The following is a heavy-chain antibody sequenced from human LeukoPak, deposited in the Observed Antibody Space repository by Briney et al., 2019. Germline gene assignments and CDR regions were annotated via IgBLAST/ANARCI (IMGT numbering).Heavy chain of an antibody. CDR3: ARDRAAAPRQPVVY. Sequence: GGSLRLSCAASGFTFSSYSMNWVRQAPGKGLEWGSSISSTSTYIYYADSVKGGFTISRDNAKTSLSLQMNSLRAEDTAVYYCARDRAAAPRQPVVYWGQGTLVTVSS. V-gene: IGHV3-21*01. D-gene: IGHD6-13*01. CDR2: ISSTSTYI. J-gene: IGHJ4*02. CDR1: GFTFSSYS.